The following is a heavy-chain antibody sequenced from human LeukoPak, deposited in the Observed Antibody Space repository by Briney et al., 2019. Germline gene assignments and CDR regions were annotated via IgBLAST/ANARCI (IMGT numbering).Heavy chain of an antibody. Sequence: EASVKVSCKASGYTFTGYYMHWVRQAPGQGLEWMGWINPNSGGTNYAQKFQGRVTMTRNTSISTAYMELSSLRSEDTAVYYCARFRSSSGDYWGQGTLVTVSS. CDR1: GYTFTGYY. CDR2: INPNSGGT. D-gene: IGHD6-6*01. CDR3: ARFRSSSGDY. J-gene: IGHJ4*02. V-gene: IGHV1-2*02.